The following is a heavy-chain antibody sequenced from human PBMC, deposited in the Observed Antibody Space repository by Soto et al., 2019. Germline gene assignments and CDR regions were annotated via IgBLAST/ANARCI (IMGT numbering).Heavy chain of an antibody. V-gene: IGHV6-1*01. CDR1: GDSVSSNSAA. J-gene: IGHJ4*02. CDR3: ARELQLLLYQAPNYFEY. Sequence: PSQTLSLTCAISGDSVSSNSAAWNWIRQSPSRGLEWLGRTSYRSKWHNDYAVSVKSRITINPDTSKNQFSLQLNSVTPEDTALYYCARELQLLLYQAPNYFEYWGQGTLVTVSS. D-gene: IGHD2-2*02. CDR2: TSYRSKWHN.